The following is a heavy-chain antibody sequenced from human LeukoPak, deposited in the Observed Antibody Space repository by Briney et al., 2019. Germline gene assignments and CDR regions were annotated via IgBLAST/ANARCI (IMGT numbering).Heavy chain of an antibody. CDR2: IYYSGST. CDR3: ARFHADFVDAFDI. CDR1: GGSISSGGYY. D-gene: IGHD3-3*01. V-gene: IGHV4-31*03. Sequence: PSQTLSLTCTVSGGSISSGGYYWSWIRQHPGKGLEWIGYIYYSGSTYYNPSLKSRVTISVDTSKNQFSLKLSSVTAADTAVYYCARFHADFVDAFDIWGQGTRVTVSP. J-gene: IGHJ3*02.